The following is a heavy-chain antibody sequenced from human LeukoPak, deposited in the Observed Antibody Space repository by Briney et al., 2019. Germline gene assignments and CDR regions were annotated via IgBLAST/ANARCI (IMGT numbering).Heavy chain of an antibody. J-gene: IGHJ4*02. CDR3: ARHQGDGSGSYYNGPYYFDY. CDR2: IYYSGST. CDR1: GGSISSGDYY. D-gene: IGHD3-10*01. Sequence: PSQTLSLTCTVSGGSISSGDYYWSWIRQPPGKGLEWIGYIYYSGSTNYNPSLKSRVTISVDTSKNQFSLKLSSVTAADTAVYYCARHQGDGSGSYYNGPYYFDYWGQGTLVTVSS. V-gene: IGHV4-61*08.